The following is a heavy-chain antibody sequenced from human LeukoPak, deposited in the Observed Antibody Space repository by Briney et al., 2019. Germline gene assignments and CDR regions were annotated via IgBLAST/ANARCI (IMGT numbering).Heavy chain of an antibody. J-gene: IGHJ4*02. Sequence: ASVKVSCKASGYTFTSYDINWVRQATGQGLEWMGWMNPNSGNTGYAQKFQGRVTMTRDTSISTAYMELSRLRSDDTAVYYCAREGSFWSGYYIGYWGQGTLVTVSS. CDR2: MNPNSGNT. CDR1: GYTFTSYD. D-gene: IGHD3-3*01. V-gene: IGHV1-8*01. CDR3: AREGSFWSGYYIGY.